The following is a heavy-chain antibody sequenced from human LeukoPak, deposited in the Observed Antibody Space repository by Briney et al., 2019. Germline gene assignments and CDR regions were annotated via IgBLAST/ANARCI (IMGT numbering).Heavy chain of an antibody. Sequence: GGSLRLSCAASGFTFSSYAMSWVRQAPGKGLEWVSAISGSGGYTYYADSVKGRFTISRDNSKNTLYLQMSSLRAEDTAVYYCAKDERNWNYNLASQTYDWGQGTLVTVSS. CDR2: ISGSGGYT. V-gene: IGHV3-23*01. D-gene: IGHD1-7*01. J-gene: IGHJ4*02. CDR3: AKDERNWNYNLASQTYD. CDR1: GFTFSSYA.